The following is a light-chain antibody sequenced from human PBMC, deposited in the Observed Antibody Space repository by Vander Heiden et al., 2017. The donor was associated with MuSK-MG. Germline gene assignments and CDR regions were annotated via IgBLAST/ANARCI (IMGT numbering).Light chain of an antibody. V-gene: IGKV1-39*01. J-gene: IGKJ2*01. CDR3: QQSYSTLYT. Sequence: DIQMTQSPSSLSASVGDRVTITCRASQSISSYLNSYQQKPGKAPKLLIYAASSLRSGVPSRFSGSGSGTDFTLTISSLQPEDFATYYCQQSYSTLYTFGQGTKLEIK. CDR2: AAS. CDR1: QSISSY.